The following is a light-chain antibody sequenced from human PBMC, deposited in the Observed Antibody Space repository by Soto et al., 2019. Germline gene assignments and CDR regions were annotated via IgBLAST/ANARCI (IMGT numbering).Light chain of an antibody. Sequence: QSVLTQPPSASGTPGQRVTISCSGSSSSIGSNYVYWYQQLPGTAPKLLIYRDNQRPSGVPDRFSGSKSGTSASLAISGLRSEDEADYYCAAWDDSLSAHVVFGGGTKVTVL. CDR3: AAWDDSLSAHVV. CDR1: SSSIGSNY. CDR2: RDN. J-gene: IGLJ2*01. V-gene: IGLV1-47*01.